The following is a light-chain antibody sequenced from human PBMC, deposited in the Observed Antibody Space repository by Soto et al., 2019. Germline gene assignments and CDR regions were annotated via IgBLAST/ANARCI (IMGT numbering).Light chain of an antibody. CDR3: QQYNNWPRAT. V-gene: IGKV3-15*01. CDR2: GAS. J-gene: IGKJ4*01. Sequence: EIVMTQSPATLSVSPGERATLSCRASQSVSSNLAWYQQKPGQAPRLLIYGASTRATGIPARFSGSGSGTEFTLTISSLQSEDLGVYYCQQYNNWPRATFGGGTKVDIK. CDR1: QSVSSN.